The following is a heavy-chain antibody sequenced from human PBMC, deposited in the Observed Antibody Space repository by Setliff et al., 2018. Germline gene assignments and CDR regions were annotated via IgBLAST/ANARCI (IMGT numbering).Heavy chain of an antibody. CDR2: VYYSGNT. V-gene: IGHV4-39*07. D-gene: IGHD3-22*01. CDR3: ARYDSSGYSENYYFDY. J-gene: IGHJ4*02. CDR1: GGSISTTDYY. Sequence: PSETLSLTCTVSGGSISTTDYYWGRIRQPPGKGLEWIGCVYYSGNTYYSPSLKSRVTMFVDTSKNQFSLMLYSVTAADTAIYYCARYDSSGYSENYYFDYWGQGPQVTVSS.